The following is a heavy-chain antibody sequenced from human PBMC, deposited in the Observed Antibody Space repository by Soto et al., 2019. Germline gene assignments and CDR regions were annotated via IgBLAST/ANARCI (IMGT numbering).Heavy chain of an antibody. Sequence: LSLPCAESGRSFRGYFWSWIRQSPAKGREWIGEINDSGNTYYNPSFKSRLTISVDTSTSQISLRLTSVTAADSAVYYCQGGDFWGQGTRVTVSS. V-gene: IGHV4-34*01. D-gene: IGHD3-16*01. CDR2: INDSGNT. J-gene: IGHJ4*02. CDR1: GRSFRGYF. CDR3: QGGDF.